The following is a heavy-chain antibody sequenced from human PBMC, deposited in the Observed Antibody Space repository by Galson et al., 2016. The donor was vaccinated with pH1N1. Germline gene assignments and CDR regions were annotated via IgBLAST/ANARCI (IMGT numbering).Heavy chain of an antibody. J-gene: IGHJ4*02. Sequence: SLRLSCAASGFTFDDYAMHWVRHAPGKGLEWVSGISWNSGSIGYANYVKGRFTISRDHAKNSLYLQMNSLRTEDTALYYCAKVVGHLRGYYDYLGQGTLVTVSS. CDR2: ISWNSGSI. CDR3: AKVVGHLRGYYDY. D-gene: IGHD1-26*01. CDR1: GFTFDDYA. V-gene: IGHV3-9*01.